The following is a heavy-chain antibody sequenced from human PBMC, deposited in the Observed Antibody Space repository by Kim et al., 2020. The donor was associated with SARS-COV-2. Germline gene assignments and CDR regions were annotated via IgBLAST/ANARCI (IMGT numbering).Heavy chain of an antibody. D-gene: IGHD2-8*01. Sequence: GGSLRLSCAASGFTFSSYAMSWVRQAPGRGLEWVSTVTSGGRTYYADSVKGRFTISRDRSNNTVSLEMNSLIAEDTAVYYCAKRSGSLMVYALVDWGQGTMVTVSS. J-gene: IGHJ3*01. V-gene: IGHV3-23*01. CDR1: GFTFSSYA. CDR2: VTSGGRT. CDR3: AKRSGSLMVYALVD.